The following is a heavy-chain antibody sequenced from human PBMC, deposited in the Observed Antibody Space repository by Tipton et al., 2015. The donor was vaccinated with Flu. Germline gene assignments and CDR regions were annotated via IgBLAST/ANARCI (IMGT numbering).Heavy chain of an antibody. V-gene: IGHV3-9*01. CDR3: AKRGAGDSYYVLDV. CDR1: GFKFDDYG. CDR2: INWNSGLI. D-gene: IGHD3-10*01. Sequence: SLRLSCAASGFKFDDYGMHWVRQAPGKGLEWVSRINWNSGLIDYADSVKGRFTISRDNAKNSLYLQMNSLRPEDTALYYCAKRGAGDSYYVLDVWGQGP. J-gene: IGHJ6*02.